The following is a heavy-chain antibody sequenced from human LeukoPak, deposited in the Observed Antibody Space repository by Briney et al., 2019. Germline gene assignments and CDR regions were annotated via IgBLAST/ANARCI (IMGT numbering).Heavy chain of an antibody. J-gene: IGHJ4*02. Sequence: GGSLRLSCGASGFTFSSYAMSWVRQAPGKGLKWVSSISGSGGSTYNADSVKGRFTISRDNTKNTLFLQMNSLRAEDTAIYYCAKDFEYSGYSSSNFDYWGQGTLVTVSS. V-gene: IGHV3-23*01. CDR1: GFTFSSYA. CDR2: ISGSGGST. D-gene: IGHD6-13*01. CDR3: AKDFEYSGYSSSNFDY.